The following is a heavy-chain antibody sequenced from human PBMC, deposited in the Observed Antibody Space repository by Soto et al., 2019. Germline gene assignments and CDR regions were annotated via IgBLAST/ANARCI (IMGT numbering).Heavy chain of an antibody. J-gene: IGHJ4*02. CDR2: IYYSGST. D-gene: IGHD3-10*01. Sequence: TSETLSLTCAVFGGSISSYYWSWIRQPPGKGLEWIGYIYYSGSTNYNPSLKSRVTISVDTSKNQFSLKLNSMTAADTAVYYCARHNYGSGSTYFDYWGQGSLFTVSS. CDR3: ARHNYGSGSTYFDY. V-gene: IGHV4-59*08. CDR1: GGSISSYY.